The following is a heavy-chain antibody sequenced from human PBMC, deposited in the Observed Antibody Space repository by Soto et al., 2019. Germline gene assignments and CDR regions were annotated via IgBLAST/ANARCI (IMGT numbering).Heavy chain of an antibody. CDR1: GYTFTSCD. CDR2: MNPNSGNS. Sequence: GASVKVSCKASGYTFTSCDINWVRQATGQGLEWMGWMNPNSGNSGYAQNFQGRVTMTRSTSMSTAYMELSSLRSEDTAVYYCAVSLRAGAFDIWGQGTMVTVSS. CDR3: AVSLRAGAFDI. J-gene: IGHJ3*02. V-gene: IGHV1-8*01. D-gene: IGHD4-17*01.